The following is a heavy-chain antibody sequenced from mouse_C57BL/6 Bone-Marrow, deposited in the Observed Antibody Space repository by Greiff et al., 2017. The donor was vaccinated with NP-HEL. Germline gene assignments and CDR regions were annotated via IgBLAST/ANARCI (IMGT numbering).Heavy chain of an antibody. CDR1: GYTFTSYW. Sequence: VQLQQPGAELVKPGASVTLSCTASGYTFTSYWMPWVTQRPGQGLEWIGMIHPNSGSINYNEKFQGKATLSVTKSSSTAYMKLSNLTSENSAVYDCARGNCYHAYYYAMDYWGQGTSVTVSS. CDR3: ARGNCYHAYYYAMDY. V-gene: IGHV1-64*01. D-gene: IGHD2-12*01. CDR2: IHPNSGSI. J-gene: IGHJ4*01.